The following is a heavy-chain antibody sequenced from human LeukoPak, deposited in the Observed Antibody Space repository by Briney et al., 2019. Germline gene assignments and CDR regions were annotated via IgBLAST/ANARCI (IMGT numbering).Heavy chain of an antibody. CDR3: VITVITAFWDDAFDI. CDR2: ISPMFGTS. J-gene: IGHJ3*02. Sequence: GASVKVSCKASGVTFSSYDLSWVRQAPGQGLEWMGGISPMFGTSNYAQIFQGRVTITADESTGTAYMELSSLTSEDTAVYYCVITVITAFWDDAFDIWGQGTMVTVSS. CDR1: GVTFSSYD. D-gene: IGHD1-14*01. V-gene: IGHV1-69*01.